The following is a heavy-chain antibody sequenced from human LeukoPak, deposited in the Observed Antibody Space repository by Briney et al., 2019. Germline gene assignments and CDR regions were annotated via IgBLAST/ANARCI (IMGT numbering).Heavy chain of an antibody. D-gene: IGHD3-16*01. CDR3: ARSSGLSFFDY. V-gene: IGHV3-48*02. J-gene: IGHJ4*02. CDR2: ISSSGTTI. Sequence: GGSLRLSCAASGFTFSTYAMSWVRQAPGKGLEWLSYISSSGTTIYYADSVKGRFTISRENAKNSLYLQMNSLRDGDTAVCYCARSSGLSFFDYWGQGTLVTVSS. CDR1: GFTFSTYA.